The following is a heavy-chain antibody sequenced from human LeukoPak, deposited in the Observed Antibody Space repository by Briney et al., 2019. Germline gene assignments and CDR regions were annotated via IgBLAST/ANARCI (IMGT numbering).Heavy chain of an antibody. V-gene: IGHV5-51*01. CDR2: IYPGDSDT. J-gene: IGHJ4*02. Sequence: GESLKISCKSSGYTFTSYWTAWVRQMPGKGLEWMGFIYPGDSDTRYSPSFQGQVTISADKSISTTYLQWSSLQVSDTAMYYCARHRDGFDYWGQGTLVTVSS. CDR1: GYTFTSYW. D-gene: IGHD5-24*01. CDR3: ARHRDGFDY.